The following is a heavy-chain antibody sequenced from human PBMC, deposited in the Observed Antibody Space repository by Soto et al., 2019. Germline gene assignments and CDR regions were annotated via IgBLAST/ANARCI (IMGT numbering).Heavy chain of an antibody. CDR3: ARGRRRESCWGGDCYYFDV. CDR1: GFSFSDGAVG. Sequence: ITLKESGPTLVKPTQTLKLTCTFSGFSFSDGAVGVGWFRQSPGKAPEWLAIYYWDEDEWHSPSLRTRLSISYEAARSQVVLSMVDMDPQDTATYCCARGRRRESCWGGDCYYFDVWGQGLQVAAS. V-gene: IGHV2-5*02. D-gene: IGHD2-21*01. CDR2: YYWDEDE. J-gene: IGHJ4*02.